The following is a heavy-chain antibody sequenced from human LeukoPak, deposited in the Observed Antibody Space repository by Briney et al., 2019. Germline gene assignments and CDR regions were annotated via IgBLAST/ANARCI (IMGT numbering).Heavy chain of an antibody. CDR3: ARVEFDYDSSGYYDY. D-gene: IGHD3-22*01. J-gene: IGHJ4*02. V-gene: IGHV1-2*02. Sequence: ASVKVSCKASGYTFTGYYMHWVRQAPGQGLEWMGWINPNSGCTNYAQKFQGRVTMTRDTSISTAYMELSRLRSDDTAVYYCARVEFDYDSSGYYDYWGQGTLVTVSS. CDR1: GYTFTGYY. CDR2: INPNSGCT.